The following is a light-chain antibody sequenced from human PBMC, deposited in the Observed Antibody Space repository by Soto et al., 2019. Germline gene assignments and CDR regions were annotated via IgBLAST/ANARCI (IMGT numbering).Light chain of an antibody. CDR2: GAS. J-gene: IGKJ1*01. CDR1: QSVRSN. CDR3: QQYNNYWT. V-gene: IGKV3-15*01. Sequence: IVMTQSPATLSVSPGDRATLSCRANQSVRSNLAWYQQRPGQAPRLLIYGASTRAACVPARFSGSGSGTEFTLTISSLQPDDFATYYCQQYNNYWTFGQGTKVDIK.